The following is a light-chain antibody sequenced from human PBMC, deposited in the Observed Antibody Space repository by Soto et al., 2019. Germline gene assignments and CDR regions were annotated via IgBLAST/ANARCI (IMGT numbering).Light chain of an antibody. CDR1: QSVRSY. Sequence: EIVLTQSPVTLSLSPGERATLSCRASQSVRSYLAWYQHKPGQAPRLLIFDASKRATGIPARFSGSGSGTDFTLTISRLEPEDFAVYYCQQYSKWPLTFGGGTKVDIK. V-gene: IGKV3-11*01. CDR3: QQYSKWPLT. J-gene: IGKJ4*01. CDR2: DAS.